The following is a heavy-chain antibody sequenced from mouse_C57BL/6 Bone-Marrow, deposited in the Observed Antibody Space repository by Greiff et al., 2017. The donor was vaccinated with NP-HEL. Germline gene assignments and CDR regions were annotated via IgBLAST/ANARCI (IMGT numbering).Heavy chain of an antibody. CDR1: GFTFSDFY. CDR3: ARDALEWYFDV. J-gene: IGHJ1*03. V-gene: IGHV7-1*01. CDR2: SRNKANDYTS. Sequence: EVKVVESGGGLVQSGRSLRLSCATSGFTFSDFYMEWVRQAPGKGLEWIAASRNKANDYTSAYSASGKGRFLVSKDTSHSILYLQMNALRAEDTAIYYCARDALEWYFDVWGRGTTVTVSS.